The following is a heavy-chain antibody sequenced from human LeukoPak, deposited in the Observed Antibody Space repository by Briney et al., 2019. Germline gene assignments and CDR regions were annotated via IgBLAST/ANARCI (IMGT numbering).Heavy chain of an antibody. CDR1: GFTFSSYA. CDR2: ISSSSSYI. V-gene: IGHV3-21*01. J-gene: IGHJ4*02. D-gene: IGHD3-10*01. Sequence: GGSLRLSCAASGFTFSSYAMNWVRQAPGKGLEWVSSISSSSSYIYYADSVKGRFTISRDNAKNSLYLQMNSLRAEDTAVYYCARSKASSGLDYWAREPWSPSPQ. CDR3: ARSKASSGLDY.